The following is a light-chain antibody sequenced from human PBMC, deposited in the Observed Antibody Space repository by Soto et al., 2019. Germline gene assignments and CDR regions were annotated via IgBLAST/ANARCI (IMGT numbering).Light chain of an antibody. CDR1: SSDVGSHNF. CDR3: YSYVGSIS. V-gene: IGLV2-23*02. CDR2: EVS. J-gene: IGLJ2*01. Sequence: HSVLTQPASVSGSPGQSITISCTGTSSDVGSHNFVSWYQQHPGKAPELMIYEVSKRPSGVSNRFSGSKSGNTASLTISRLQAEDEADYYCYSYVGSISFGGGTKLTVL.